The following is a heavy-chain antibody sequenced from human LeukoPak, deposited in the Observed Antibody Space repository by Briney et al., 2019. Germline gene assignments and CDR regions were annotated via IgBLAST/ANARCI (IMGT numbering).Heavy chain of an antibody. CDR1: GSFSSNDK. V-gene: IGHV4-59*13. CDR3: ARGIVQQQLVDAFDI. Sequence: ATRSFSGADGGSFSSNDKRRGSRAPGGEGEGGIGNSDNGGSTNYEHSVKGRVTISGDKAKNQFSLKLSSVTAADTAVYYSARGIVQQQLVDAFDIWGQGTMVTVSS. CDR2: SDNGGST. D-gene: IGHD6-13*01. J-gene: IGHJ3*02.